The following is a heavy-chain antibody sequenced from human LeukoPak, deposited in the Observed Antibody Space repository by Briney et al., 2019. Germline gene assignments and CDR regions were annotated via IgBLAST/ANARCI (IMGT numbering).Heavy chain of an antibody. CDR3: AKYGAWGLWFGEPTTNFDY. CDR2: ISGDSVST. CDR1: GFSFSGYG. D-gene: IGHD3-10*01. Sequence: TGGSLRLSCAASGFSFSGYGMSWVRQAPGKGLEWVSAISGDSVSTYSADSVKGRFTIFRDNSKNTLYLQMHSLRPEDTAIYYCAKYGAWGLWFGEPTTNFDYWGRGTLVTVSS. V-gene: IGHV3-23*01. J-gene: IGHJ4*02.